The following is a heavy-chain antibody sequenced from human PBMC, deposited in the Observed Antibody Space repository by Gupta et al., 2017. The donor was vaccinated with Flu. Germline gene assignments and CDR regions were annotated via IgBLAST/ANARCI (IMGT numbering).Heavy chain of an antibody. CDR1: GFTFDDYA. CDR2: ISWNSVSI. CDR3: AKDMFRFPYAMDV. J-gene: IGHJ6*02. Sequence: EVQVVESGGGLVQPGRSLRLPCAASGFTFDDYAMHWVRRAPGKGLEWVAGISWNSVSIAYGDSVKGRFTISRDNAKNSLFLEMNSPRPADTALYYCAKDMFRFPYAMDVWGQGTPVTVSS. V-gene: IGHV3-9*01. D-gene: IGHD3-3*01.